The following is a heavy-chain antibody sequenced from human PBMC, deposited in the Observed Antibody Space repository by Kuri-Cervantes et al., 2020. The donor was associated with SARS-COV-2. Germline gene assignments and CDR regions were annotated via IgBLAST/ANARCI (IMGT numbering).Heavy chain of an antibody. CDR3: TKDDFWSGYSDY. D-gene: IGHD3-3*01. J-gene: IGHJ4*02. V-gene: IGHV3-49*04. Sequence: GESLKISCTASGFTFGDYATSWVRQAPGKGLEWVGFTRSKAYGGTTEYAASVKGRFTISRDDSKSIAYLQMNSLKTEDTAVYYCTKDDFWSGYSDYWGQGTLVTVSS. CDR2: TRSKAYGGTT. CDR1: GFTFGDYA.